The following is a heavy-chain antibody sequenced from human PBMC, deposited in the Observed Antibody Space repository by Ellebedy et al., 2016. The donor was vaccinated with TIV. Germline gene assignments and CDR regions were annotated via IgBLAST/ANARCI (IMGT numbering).Heavy chain of an antibody. CDR3: NLEWELPFDY. V-gene: IGHV1-69*13. CDR1: GGTFSSYA. D-gene: IGHD1-26*01. J-gene: IGHJ4*02. CDR2: IIPIFGTA. Sequence: SVKVSCXASGGTFSSYAISWVRQAPGQGLEWMGGIIPIFGTANYAQKFQGRVTITADESTSTAYMELSSLRSEDTAVYYCNLEWELPFDYWGQGTLVTVSS.